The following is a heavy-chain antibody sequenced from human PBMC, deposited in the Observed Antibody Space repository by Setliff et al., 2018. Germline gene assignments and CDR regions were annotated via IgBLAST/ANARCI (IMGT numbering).Heavy chain of an antibody. D-gene: IGHD3-3*01. CDR1: GYTFTSYA. CDR2: INAGNGNT. CDR3: VRGPPLLYNFWSGYYPRGRYYFDY. Sequence: ASVKVSCKASGYTFTSYAMHWVRQAPGQRLEWMGWINAGNGNTKYSQKFQGRVTITRDTSASTAYMELSSLRSEDMVVYSCVRGPPLLYNFWSGYYPRGRYYFDYWGQGTLVTVSS. J-gene: IGHJ4*02. V-gene: IGHV1-3*01.